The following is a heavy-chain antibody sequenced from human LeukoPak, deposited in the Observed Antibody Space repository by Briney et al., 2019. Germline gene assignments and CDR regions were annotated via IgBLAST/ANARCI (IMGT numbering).Heavy chain of an antibody. J-gene: IGHJ4*02. CDR3: ARSVYLVRGVIKY. V-gene: IGHV3-30*03. D-gene: IGHD3-10*01. CDR1: GFTFSSYG. CDR2: ISYDGSNK. Sequence: GGSLRLSCAASGFTFSSYGMHWVRQAPGKGLEWVAVISYDGSNKYYADSVKGRFTISRDNSKNTLYLQMNSLRAEDTAVYYCARSVYLVRGVIKYWGQGTLVTVSS.